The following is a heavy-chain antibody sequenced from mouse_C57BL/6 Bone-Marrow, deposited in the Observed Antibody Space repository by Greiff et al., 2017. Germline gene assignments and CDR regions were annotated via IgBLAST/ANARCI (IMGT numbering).Heavy chain of an antibody. Sequence: EVKLQESGPGLVKPSQSLSLTCSVTGYSITSGYYWNWIRQFPGNKLEWMGYISYDGSNNYNPSLKNRISITRDTSKNQFFLKLNSVTTEDTATYYCAREVSMITTGQGFAYWGQGTLVTVSA. CDR2: ISYDGSN. V-gene: IGHV3-6*01. CDR3: AREVSMITTGQGFAY. D-gene: IGHD2-4*01. CDR1: GYSITSGYY. J-gene: IGHJ3*01.